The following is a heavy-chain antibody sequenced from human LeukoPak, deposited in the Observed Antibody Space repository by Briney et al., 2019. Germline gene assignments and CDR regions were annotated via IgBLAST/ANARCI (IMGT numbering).Heavy chain of an antibody. CDR1: GGSMSGFY. Sequence: KPSETLSLTCSVSGGSMSGFYWYWVRQPPGKGLEWIGYIYYTGSTKYNPSLESRVTILMDTSRNQFSLRLSSVTAADTAVYYCARDSSGWYFFDYWGQGTLVTVSS. CDR3: ARDSSGWYFFDY. J-gene: IGHJ4*02. V-gene: IGHV4-59*12. D-gene: IGHD6-19*01. CDR2: IYYTGST.